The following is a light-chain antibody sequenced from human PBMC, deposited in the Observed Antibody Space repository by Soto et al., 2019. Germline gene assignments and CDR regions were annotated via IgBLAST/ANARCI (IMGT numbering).Light chain of an antibody. CDR3: QKYNSVQRT. V-gene: IGKV1-27*01. Sequence: DIPMTQSPSSLSASVGDRVTITCRASQGISNYLAWYQQKPGKVPKLLIYAASTLQSGVPSLFSGSGSGTDFTLTISRLQPEDVATYYCQKYNSVQRTFGQGTKVEIK. J-gene: IGKJ1*01. CDR2: AAS. CDR1: QGISNY.